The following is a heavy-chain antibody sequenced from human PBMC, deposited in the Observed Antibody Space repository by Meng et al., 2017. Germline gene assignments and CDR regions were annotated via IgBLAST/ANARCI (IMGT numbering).Heavy chain of an antibody. J-gene: IGHJ4*02. CDR3: ARDDYSNYLPFDY. D-gene: IGHD4-11*01. Sequence: VRRGGAGGGVREGGSWGQGSWRGAGGSWGRDAVGGGGEAPGQGLGGRGGSIPILSTANYAQKFQGRVTITADESTSTAYMELSSLRSEDTAVYYCARDDYSNYLPFDYWGQGTLVTVSS. CDR2: SIPILSTA. V-gene: IGHV1-69*01. CDR1: GGSWGRDA.